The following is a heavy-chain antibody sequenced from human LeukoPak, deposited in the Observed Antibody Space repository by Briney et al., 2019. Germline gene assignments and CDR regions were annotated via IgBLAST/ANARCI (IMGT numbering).Heavy chain of an antibody. CDR3: AKDRVRGVIRLFDY. CDR2: ISGSGGST. J-gene: IGHJ4*02. CDR1: GFTVSNNY. D-gene: IGHD3-10*01. Sequence: GGSLRLSCAASGFTVSNNYMSWVRQAPGKGLEWVSAISGSGGSTYYADSVKGRFTISRDNSKNTLYLQMNSLRAEDTAVYYCAKDRVRGVIRLFDYWGQGTLVTVSS. V-gene: IGHV3-23*01.